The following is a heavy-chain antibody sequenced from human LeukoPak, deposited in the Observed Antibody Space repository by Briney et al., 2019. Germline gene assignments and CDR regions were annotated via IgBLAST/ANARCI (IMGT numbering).Heavy chain of an antibody. Sequence: SETLSLTCTLSGGCISNDNYYWGWIRQSPGKGLEWIGSIYYSGKTYTNPSLQSRVILSVDTSKNQFSLQLIYVTAADTAIYFCARDDRLEGSLWYWGQGMLVTVSS. CDR2: IYYSGKT. CDR1: GGCISNDNYY. J-gene: IGHJ4*02. V-gene: IGHV4-39*07. D-gene: IGHD6-19*01. CDR3: ARDDRLEGSLWY.